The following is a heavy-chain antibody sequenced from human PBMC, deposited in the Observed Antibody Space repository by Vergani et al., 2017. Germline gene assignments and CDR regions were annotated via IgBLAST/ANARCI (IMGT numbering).Heavy chain of an antibody. J-gene: IGHJ6*02. V-gene: IGHV3-53*04. CDR1: GFTVSSNY. CDR2: IYSGGST. CDR3: ARDRVDIVATTTYYYYYYGMDV. D-gene: IGHD5-12*01. Sequence: EVQLVESGGGLVQPGGSLRLSCAASGFTVSSNYMSWVRQAPGKGLEWVSVIYSGGSTDYADSVKGRFTISRHNSKNTLYLQMNSLRVEDTAVYYCARDRVDIVATTTYYYYYYGMDVWGQGTTVTVSS.